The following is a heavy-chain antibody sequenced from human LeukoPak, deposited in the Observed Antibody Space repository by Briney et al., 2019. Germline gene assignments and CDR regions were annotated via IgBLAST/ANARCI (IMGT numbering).Heavy chain of an antibody. D-gene: IGHD2-15*01. CDR2: IYPGDSDT. CDR3: ARALKRDIVVAIAATPFDY. Sequence: GESLKISCKGSGYSFTNYWIGWVRQMPGKGLEWMRIIYPGDSDTRYSPSFQGQVTISADKSISTAYLQWSSLKASDTAMYYCARALKRDIVVAIAATPFDYWGQGTLVTVSS. J-gene: IGHJ4*02. CDR1: GYSFTNYW. V-gene: IGHV5-51*01.